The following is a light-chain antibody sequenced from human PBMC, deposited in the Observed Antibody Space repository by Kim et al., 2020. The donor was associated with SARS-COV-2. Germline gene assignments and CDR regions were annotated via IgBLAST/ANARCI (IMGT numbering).Light chain of an antibody. V-gene: IGKV1-5*03. CDR3: QQYTSYPLT. CDR1: QRIGNR. J-gene: IGKJ4*01. CDR2: EAS. Sequence: SASVGDRVTITCRASQRIGNRLAWYQQKPEKAPKFLIYEASTLESGVPSRFSGSGSETEFTLTISSLQPDDLATYYCQQYTSYPLTFGGGTKLEIK.